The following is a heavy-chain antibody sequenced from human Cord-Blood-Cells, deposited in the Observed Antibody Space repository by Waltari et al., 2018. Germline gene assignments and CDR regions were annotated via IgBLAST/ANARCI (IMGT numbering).Heavy chain of an antibody. D-gene: IGHD1-7*01. CDR1: GFTFSSYS. J-gene: IGHJ4*02. Sequence: EVQLVESGGGLVQPGGSLRLSCAASGFTFSSYSMNWVRQAPGKGLEWVSYISSISSTIYYADSVKGRFTISRDNAKNSLYLQMNSLRAEDTAVYYCARDSGNWNYDYWGQGTLVTVSS. V-gene: IGHV3-48*01. CDR2: ISSISSTI. CDR3: ARDSGNWNYDY.